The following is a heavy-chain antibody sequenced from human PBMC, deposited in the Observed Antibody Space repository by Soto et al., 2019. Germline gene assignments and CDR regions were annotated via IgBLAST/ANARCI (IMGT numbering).Heavy chain of an antibody. Sequence: QVQLVESGGGVVQPGTSLRLSCAASGFTFSAYGMHWVRQAPGKGLEWVAATSYDESKKYYGDSVKGRFTISRDNSKNTLYMQRNGLGVEDTDIYGGAKTGRDPVDSPNTHWGQGPLVPVSP. CDR3: AKTGRDPVDSPNTH. CDR1: GFTFSAYG. V-gene: IGHV3-30*18. D-gene: IGHD3-9*01. CDR2: TSYDESKK. J-gene: IGHJ4*02.